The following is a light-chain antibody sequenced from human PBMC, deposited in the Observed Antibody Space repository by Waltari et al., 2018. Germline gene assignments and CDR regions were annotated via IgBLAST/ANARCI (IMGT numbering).Light chain of an antibody. CDR3: QQYNNNSPFA. CDR2: KAS. Sequence: DIQMTQSPSTLSASVGDRVTITCRASQSVASWVAWYQQKPGKAPKLLIYKASTLESGVPSRFSGSGSGTEFTLSITSLQPDDFATYYCQQYNNNSPFAFGPAT. V-gene: IGKV1-5*03. J-gene: IGKJ3*01. CDR1: QSVASW.